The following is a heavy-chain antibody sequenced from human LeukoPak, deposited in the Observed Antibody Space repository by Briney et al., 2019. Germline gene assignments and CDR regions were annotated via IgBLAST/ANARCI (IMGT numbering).Heavy chain of an antibody. J-gene: IGHJ4*02. CDR1: GGTFSSYA. CDR2: IIPILGIA. Sequence: SVKVSCKASGGTFSSYAISWVRQAPGQGLEWMGRIIPILGIANYAQKFQGRVTITADKSTSTAYMELSSLRSEDTALYYCAKSEGGWFPATAYFDYWGQGTLVTVSS. V-gene: IGHV1-69*04. CDR3: AKSEGGWFPATAYFDY. D-gene: IGHD6-19*01.